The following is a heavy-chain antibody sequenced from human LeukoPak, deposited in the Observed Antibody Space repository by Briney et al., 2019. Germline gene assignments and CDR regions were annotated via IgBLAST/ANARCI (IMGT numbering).Heavy chain of an antibody. Sequence: PGGSLRLSCAASGFTFSDNYLSWIRQAPGKGLEWVSYISPSGSTIYYADSVKGRFTISRDHAKNSLYLQMNSLRAEDTALYHCVTYAYWGQGTLVTVSS. J-gene: IGHJ4*02. V-gene: IGHV3-11*04. CDR3: VTYAY. D-gene: IGHD1-20*01. CDR1: GFTFSDNY. CDR2: ISPSGSTI.